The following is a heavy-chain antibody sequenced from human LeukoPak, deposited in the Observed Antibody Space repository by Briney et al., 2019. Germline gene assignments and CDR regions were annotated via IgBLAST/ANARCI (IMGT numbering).Heavy chain of an antibody. D-gene: IGHD2-15*01. Sequence: ASVKVSCKASGYTFTGYYMHWVRQAPGQGIEWMGRISPNSGGTNYAQKFQGRVTMTRDTSISTAYMELSRLRSDDTAVYYCAREGSDSCHDYWGQGTLVTVSS. V-gene: IGHV1-2*06. CDR2: ISPNSGGT. J-gene: IGHJ4*02. CDR1: GYTFTGYY. CDR3: AREGSDSCHDY.